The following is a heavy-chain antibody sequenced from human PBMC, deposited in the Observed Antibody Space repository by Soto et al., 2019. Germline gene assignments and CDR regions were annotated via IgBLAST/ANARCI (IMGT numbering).Heavy chain of an antibody. CDR3: AKDRSPYDFWSGPVDY. CDR2: ISGSGGST. Sequence: GGALSLSCAASGFTFSSYAMSWFRQAPWKGLEWVSAISGSGGSTYYADSVKGRFTISRDNSKNTLYLQMNSLRAEDTAVYYCAKDRSPYDFWSGPVDYWGQGTLVTVSS. V-gene: IGHV3-23*01. J-gene: IGHJ4*02. CDR1: GFTFSSYA. D-gene: IGHD3-3*01.